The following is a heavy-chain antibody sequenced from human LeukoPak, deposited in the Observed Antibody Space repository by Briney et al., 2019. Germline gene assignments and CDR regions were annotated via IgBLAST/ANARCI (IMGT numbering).Heavy chain of an antibody. Sequence: PGGSLRLSCAASGFTFSSYSMNWVRQAPGKGLEWVSSISSSSSYIYYADSVKGRFTISRDNAKNSLYLQMNSLRAEDTAVYYCAREPDAKDIVVVPAALMDVWGKGTTVTVSS. D-gene: IGHD2-2*01. CDR1: GFTFSSYS. CDR2: ISSSSSYI. J-gene: IGHJ6*03. CDR3: AREPDAKDIVVVPAALMDV. V-gene: IGHV3-21*01.